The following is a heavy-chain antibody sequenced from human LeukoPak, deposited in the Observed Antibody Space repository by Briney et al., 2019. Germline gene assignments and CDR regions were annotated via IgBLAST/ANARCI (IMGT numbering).Heavy chain of an antibody. CDR1: GFTFTSSA. Sequence: GASVKVSCKASGFTFTSSAMQWVRQARGQRLEWIGWIVVGSGNTNYAQKFQERVTITRDMSTSTAYMELSSLRSEDTAVYYCAVHILYSSGWYVDYWGQGTLVIVSS. D-gene: IGHD6-19*01. CDR3: AVHILYSSGWYVDY. J-gene: IGHJ4*02. V-gene: IGHV1-58*02. CDR2: IVVGSGNT.